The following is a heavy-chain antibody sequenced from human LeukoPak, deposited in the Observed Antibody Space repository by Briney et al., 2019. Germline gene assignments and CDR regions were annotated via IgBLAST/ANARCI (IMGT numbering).Heavy chain of an antibody. V-gene: IGHV3-9*01. CDR3: AKDIRDTAMAPDY. D-gene: IGHD5-18*01. CDR2: ISWNSGSI. Sequence: SLRLSCAASGFTFSSYAMSWVRQAPGKGLEWVSGISWNSGSIGYADSVKGRFTISRDNAKNSLYLQMNSLRAEDTALYYCAKDIRDTAMAPDYWGQGTLVTVSS. J-gene: IGHJ4*02. CDR1: GFTFSSYA.